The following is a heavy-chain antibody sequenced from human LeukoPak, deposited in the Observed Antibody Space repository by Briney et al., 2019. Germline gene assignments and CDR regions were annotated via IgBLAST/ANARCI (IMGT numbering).Heavy chain of an antibody. D-gene: IGHD5-18*01. V-gene: IGHV1-2*02. CDR2: INPNSGGT. Sequence: ASVKVSCKASGYIFTGYYMHWVRQAPGQGLEWMGWINPNSGGTKYAQKFQGRVTMTRDTSTSTVYMELSSLRSEDTAVYYCARADRTDSYGYDYWGQGTLVTVSS. CDR1: GYIFTGYY. CDR3: ARADRTDSYGYDY. J-gene: IGHJ4*02.